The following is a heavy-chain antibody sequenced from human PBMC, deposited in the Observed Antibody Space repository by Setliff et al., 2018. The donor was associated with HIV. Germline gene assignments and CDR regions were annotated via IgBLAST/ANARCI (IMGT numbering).Heavy chain of an antibody. CDR1: GLTLGDYS. V-gene: IGHV3-21*01. D-gene: IGHD2-21*01. CDR2: ISPSSVYL. CDR3: ARGFAQGFDY. J-gene: IGHJ4*02. Sequence: GGSLRLSCAASGLTLGDYSMVWVRQAPGKGLEWVSSISPSSVYLNYADSMKGRVTISRDKAKNSLNLQMNSLRAEDTAVYYCARGFAQGFDYWGQGTLVTVSS.